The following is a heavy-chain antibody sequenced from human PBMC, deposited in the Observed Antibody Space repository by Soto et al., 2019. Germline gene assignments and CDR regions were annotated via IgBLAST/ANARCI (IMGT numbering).Heavy chain of an antibody. CDR2: INPSGGST. Sequence: DSVKVSCKASGYTFTSYGVHWVRQAPGQGLEWMGIINPSGGSTSYAQKFQGRVTMTRDTSTSTVYMELSSLRSEDTAVYYCAREGITMVRGVIITTRLDPWGQGTLVTVSS. D-gene: IGHD3-10*01. CDR3: AREGITMVRGVIITTRLDP. V-gene: IGHV1-46*03. CDR1: GYTFTSYG. J-gene: IGHJ5*02.